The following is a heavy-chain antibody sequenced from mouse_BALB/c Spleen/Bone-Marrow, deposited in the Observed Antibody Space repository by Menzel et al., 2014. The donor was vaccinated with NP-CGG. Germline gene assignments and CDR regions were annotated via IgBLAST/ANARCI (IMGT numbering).Heavy chain of an antibody. V-gene: IGHV14-3*02. CDR3: ARWEYYAMDY. CDR1: GFNIKDTY. D-gene: IGHD4-1*01. CDR2: IDPANGNT. Sequence: VQLQQSGAELVKPGASVKLSCTASGFNIKDTYMHWVKSRPEQGLEWIGRIDPANGNTKYDPKFQGKATITADTSSNTAYLQLSSLTSEDTAVYYCARWEYYAMDYWGQGTSVTVSS. J-gene: IGHJ4*01.